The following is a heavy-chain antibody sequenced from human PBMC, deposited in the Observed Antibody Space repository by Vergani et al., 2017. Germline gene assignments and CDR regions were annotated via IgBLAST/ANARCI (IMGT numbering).Heavy chain of an antibody. CDR3: ARYRRYCSGGSCYSFDY. D-gene: IGHD2-15*01. CDR1: GYTFTGYY. J-gene: IGHJ4*02. CDR2: INPNSGGT. V-gene: IGHV1-2*02. Sequence: QVQLVQSGAEVKKPGASVKVSCKASGYTFTGYYMHWVRQAPGQGLEWMGWINPNSGGTNYAQKFQGRVTMTRDTSISTAYMELSRLRSDDTAVYYCARYRRYCSGGSCYSFDYWGQGTLVTVSS.